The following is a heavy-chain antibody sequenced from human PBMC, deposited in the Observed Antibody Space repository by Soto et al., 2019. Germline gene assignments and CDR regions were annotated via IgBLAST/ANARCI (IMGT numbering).Heavy chain of an antibody. J-gene: IGHJ4*02. D-gene: IGHD4-17*01. V-gene: IGHV4-38-2*01. Sequence: KPSETLSLTCGVSGCSISSGYYCGWIRQPPGKGLEWIGSINHSRNTYYNPSLKSRVTISVDTSKNQVSLKLSSVTAADTAVYYCARSGDDYGSYIDYWGQGTLVTVSS. CDR1: GCSISSGYY. CDR3: ARSGDDYGSYIDY. CDR2: INHSRNT.